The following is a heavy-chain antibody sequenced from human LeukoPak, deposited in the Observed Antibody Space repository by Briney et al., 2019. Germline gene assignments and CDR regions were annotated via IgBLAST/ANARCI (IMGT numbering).Heavy chain of an antibody. CDR2: IDFTGSTI. V-gene: IGHV3-48*03. CDR3: ARGLARTSMVTRGGVRFDY. Sequence: GGSLRLSCAASGFTFSNFEMNWVRQAPGKGLEWVSYIDFTGSTIFYADSVKGRFTISRDNAKNSVYLQMNSLRSEDTAVYYCARGLARTSMVTRGGVRFDYWGQGTLVTVSS. D-gene: IGHD5-18*01. CDR1: GFTFSNFE. J-gene: IGHJ4*02.